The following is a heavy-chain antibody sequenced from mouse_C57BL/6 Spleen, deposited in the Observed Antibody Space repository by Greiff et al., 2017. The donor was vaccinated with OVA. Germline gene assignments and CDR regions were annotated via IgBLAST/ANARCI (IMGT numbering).Heavy chain of an antibody. CDR2: IYPGSGST. Sequence: QVQLQQPGAELVKPGASVKMSCKASGYTFTSYWITWVKQRPGQGLEWIGDIYPGSGSTNYNEKFKSKATLTVDTSSSTAYMQLSSLTSEDSAVYYCARDAYYSNYCDYWGQGTTLTVSS. CDR3: ARDAYYSNYCDY. J-gene: IGHJ2*01. V-gene: IGHV1-55*01. CDR1: GYTFTSYW. D-gene: IGHD2-5*01.